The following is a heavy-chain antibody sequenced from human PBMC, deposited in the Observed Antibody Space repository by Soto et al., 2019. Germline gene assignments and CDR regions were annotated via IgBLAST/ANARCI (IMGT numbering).Heavy chain of an antibody. D-gene: IGHD2-2*01. CDR1: GFTFDDYA. CDR2: ISWNSGSI. J-gene: IGHJ6*03. V-gene: IGHV3-9*01. CDR3: AKGEIEDIVVVPAARRKHYYYYYYMDV. Sequence: SLKISCAASGFTFDDYAMHWVRQAPGKGLEWVSGISWNSGSIGYADSVKGRFTISRDNAKNSLYLQMNSLRAEDTALYYCAKGEIEDIVVVPAARRKHYYYYYYMDVWGKGTTVTVSS.